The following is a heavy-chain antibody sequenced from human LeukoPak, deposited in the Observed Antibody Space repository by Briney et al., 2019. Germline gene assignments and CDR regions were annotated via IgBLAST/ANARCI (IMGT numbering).Heavy chain of an antibody. Sequence: KSSETLSLTCTVSGGSISSHYWSWIRQPPGKGLEWIGYIYYGGSTNYNPSLKSRVTISVDTSKNQFSLKLSSVTAADTAVYYCARGYSSYAFDIWGQGTMVTVSS. J-gene: IGHJ3*02. V-gene: IGHV4-59*11. D-gene: IGHD6-6*01. CDR1: GGSISSHY. CDR2: IYYGGST. CDR3: ARGYSSYAFDI.